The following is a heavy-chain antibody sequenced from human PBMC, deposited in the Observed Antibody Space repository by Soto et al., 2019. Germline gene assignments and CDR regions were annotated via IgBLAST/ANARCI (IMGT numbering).Heavy chain of an antibody. CDR2: IDPSDSYN. Sequence: EVQLVQSGAEVKKPGESLRISCKGSGYSFTSHWISWVRQMPGKGLEWMGRIDPSDSYNSYSPSFQGHVTISVDKSISTAFLQWSSLKASDTAMYYCARHVPPEYSTSSWDYWGQGSLVIVSS. D-gene: IGHD6-6*01. CDR3: ARHVPPEYSTSSWDY. V-gene: IGHV5-10-1*03. CDR1: GYSFTSHW. J-gene: IGHJ4*02.